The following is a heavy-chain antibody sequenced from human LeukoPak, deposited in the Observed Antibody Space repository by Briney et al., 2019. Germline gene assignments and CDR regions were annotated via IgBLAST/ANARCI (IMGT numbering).Heavy chain of an antibody. CDR2: ISGAGP. J-gene: IGHJ1*01. D-gene: IGHD4-17*01. Sequence: PGGSLRLSCAASGFTFSNYALTWVRQAPGRGLEWVSSISGAGPYYADSVKGRFSIPRDNYKNTLYLQMSSLRAEDTAVYYCVRDPNGNYVGAFDFQRWGQGTLVTVSS. CDR1: GFTFSNYA. V-gene: IGHV3-23*01. CDR3: VRDPNGNYVGAFDFQR.